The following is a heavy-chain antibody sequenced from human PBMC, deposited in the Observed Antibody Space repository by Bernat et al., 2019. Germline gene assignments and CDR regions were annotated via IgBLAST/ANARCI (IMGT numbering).Heavy chain of an antibody. CDR2: IIPILGIA. CDR1: GGTFISYA. V-gene: IGHV1-69*04. Sequence: QVQLVQSGAEVKKPGSSGKVSCKASGGTFISYAISWVRQAPGQGLEWMGRIIPILGIANYAQTFQDRVTITADNSTSTAYMELSSLRSEDTAVYYCARVTNWNYPFFDYWGQGTLVTVSS. CDR3: ARVTNWNYPFFDY. J-gene: IGHJ4*02. D-gene: IGHD1-7*01.